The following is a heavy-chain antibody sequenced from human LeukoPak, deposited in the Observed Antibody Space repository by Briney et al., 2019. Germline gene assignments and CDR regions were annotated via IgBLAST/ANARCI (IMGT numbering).Heavy chain of an antibody. CDR3: TSWANYYDSSGYWSMPDY. V-gene: IGHV3-73*01. D-gene: IGHD3-22*01. CDR2: IRSKANSYAT. CDR1: GFTFSGSA. J-gene: IGHJ4*02. Sequence: GGSLRLSCAASGFTFSGSAMHWVRQASGEGLEWVGRIRSKANSYATAYAASVKGRFTISRDDSKNTAYLQMNSLKTEDTAVYYCTSWANYYDSSGYWSMPDYWGQGTLVTVSS.